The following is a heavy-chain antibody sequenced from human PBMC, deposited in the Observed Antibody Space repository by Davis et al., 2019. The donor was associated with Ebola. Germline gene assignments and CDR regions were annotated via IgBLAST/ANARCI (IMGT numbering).Heavy chain of an antibody. CDR1: GFTFSSYA. CDR2: ISVSGAST. D-gene: IGHD3-22*01. J-gene: IGHJ4*02. V-gene: IGHV3-23*01. CDR3: AKDEYYYDSSGYYGTYFDC. Sequence: PAGSLRLSCAASGFTFSSYAMSWVRQAPGKGLEWVSAISVSGASTYYADPVKGRFTISRDNSKNTPYLQINSLRAEDTAVYYCAKDEYYYDSSGYYGTYFDCWGQGTLVTVSS.